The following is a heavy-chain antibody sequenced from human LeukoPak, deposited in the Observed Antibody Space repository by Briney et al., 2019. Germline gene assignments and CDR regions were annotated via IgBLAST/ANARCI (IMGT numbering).Heavy chain of an antibody. J-gene: IGHJ4*02. V-gene: IGHV4-34*01. CDR3: ANANINLSGGSCYYFDY. Sequence: SETLSLTCAVYGGSFSGYYWSWIRQPPGKGLEWIGEINHSGSTNYNPSLKSRVTISVDTSKNQFSLKLSSVTAADTAVYYCANANINLSGGSCYYFDYGGRGTLATVPS. CDR2: INHSGST. D-gene: IGHD2-15*01. CDR1: GGSFSGYY.